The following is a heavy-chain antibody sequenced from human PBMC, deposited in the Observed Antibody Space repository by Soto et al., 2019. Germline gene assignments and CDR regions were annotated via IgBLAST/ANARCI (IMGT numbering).Heavy chain of an antibody. CDR1: GFTFSSYA. J-gene: IGHJ3*02. V-gene: IGHV3-23*01. CDR3: AKDLRYCSSTSCYDLDAFDI. CDR2: ISGSGGST. Sequence: EVQLLESGGGLVQPGGSLRLSCAASGFTFSSYAMSWVRQAPGKGLEWVSAISGSGGSTYYADSVKGRFTISRDNSKNTLYLQMNSLRAEDTAVYYCAKDLRYCSSTSCYDLDAFDIWGQGTMVTVSS. D-gene: IGHD2-2*01.